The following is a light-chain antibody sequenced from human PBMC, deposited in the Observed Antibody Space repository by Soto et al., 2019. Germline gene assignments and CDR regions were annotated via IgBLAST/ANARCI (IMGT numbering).Light chain of an antibody. CDR3: MQALQTPLYT. CDR2: LGS. V-gene: IGKV2-28*01. Sequence: IVMTQSPLSLPVTPGEPASISCRSSQSLLHSNGYNYLDWYLQKPGQSPQLLIYLGSNRASGVPDRFSGSGSCTDFTLKSSRVEAEDVGVYHCMQALQTPLYTFGQGTKLEIK. CDR1: QSLLHSNGYNY. J-gene: IGKJ2*01.